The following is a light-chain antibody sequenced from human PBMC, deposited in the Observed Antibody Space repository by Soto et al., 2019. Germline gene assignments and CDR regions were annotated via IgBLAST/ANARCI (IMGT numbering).Light chain of an antibody. CDR1: QSVSSSY. J-gene: IGKJ2*01. V-gene: IGKV3-20*01. CDR2: GAS. CDR3: QQYGSSPPYT. Sequence: EIVLTQSPGTLSLSPGERATLSCRASQSVSSSYLAWYQQKPGQAPRLLIYGASSRATGIPDRCSGSGSGTDFTLTISRLEPEDFAVYYCQQYGSSPPYTFGQGTQREIK.